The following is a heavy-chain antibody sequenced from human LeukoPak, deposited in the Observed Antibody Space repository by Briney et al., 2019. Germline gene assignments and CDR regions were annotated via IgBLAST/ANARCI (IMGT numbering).Heavy chain of an antibody. CDR1: GYSFTNYW. Sequence: GESLEISCKSSGYSFTNYWIVWVRQMPGKGLEWMGIIYPGDSDTKYSPSFQGQVTISADRSISTAYLQWKSPKASDTAMYYCARHEVPLGYSYGYFDYWGQGTLVTVSS. D-gene: IGHD5-18*01. CDR2: IYPGDSDT. J-gene: IGHJ4*02. V-gene: IGHV5-51*01. CDR3: ARHEVPLGYSYGYFDY.